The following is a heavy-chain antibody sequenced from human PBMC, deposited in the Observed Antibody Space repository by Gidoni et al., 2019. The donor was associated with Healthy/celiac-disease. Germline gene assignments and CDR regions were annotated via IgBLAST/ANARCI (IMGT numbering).Heavy chain of an antibody. J-gene: IGHJ6*02. CDR3: ARIRVAGTTYYYYGMDV. Sequence: QVQLQQWGAGLLKPSETLSLTCAVYGVSLSGYYWSWIRQPPGKGLEWIGEINHSGSTNYNPSLKSRVTISVDTSKNQFSLKLSSVTAADTAVYYCARIRVAGTTYYYYGMDVWGQGTTVTVSS. D-gene: IGHD6-19*01. V-gene: IGHV4-34*01. CDR1: GVSLSGYY. CDR2: INHSGST.